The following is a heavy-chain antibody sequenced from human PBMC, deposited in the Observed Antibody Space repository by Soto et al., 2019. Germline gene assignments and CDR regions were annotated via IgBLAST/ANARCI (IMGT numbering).Heavy chain of an antibody. Sequence: GGSLRLSCAASGFTFSHYAMHWVRQAPGKGLEYVSAISNNGISTYYANSVKGRFTISRDNSKNTLYLQLGSLRAEDMGVYYCARDREKYLYYYSMDVWGKGTTVTVSS. V-gene: IGHV3-64*01. D-gene: IGHD2-2*02. CDR1: GFTFSHYA. J-gene: IGHJ6*03. CDR2: ISNNGIST. CDR3: ARDREKYLYYYSMDV.